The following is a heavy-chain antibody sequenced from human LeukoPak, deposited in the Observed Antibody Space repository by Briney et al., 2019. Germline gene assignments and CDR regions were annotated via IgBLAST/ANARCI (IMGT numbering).Heavy chain of an antibody. CDR2: IYYSGST. V-gene: IGHV4-59*01. Sequence: SETLSLTCTVSGGSISSYYWSWIRQPPGKGLEWIGYIYYSGSTNYNPSLKSRVTISVDTSKNQFSLKLSSVTAADTAVYYCVRFTYYDFWSGYSNHGFDYWGQGTLVTVSS. J-gene: IGHJ4*02. CDR1: GGSISSYY. CDR3: VRFTYYDFWSGYSNHGFDY. D-gene: IGHD3-3*01.